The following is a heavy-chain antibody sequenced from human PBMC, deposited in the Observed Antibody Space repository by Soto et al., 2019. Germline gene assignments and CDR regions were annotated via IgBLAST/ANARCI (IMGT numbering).Heavy chain of an antibody. CDR3: ARGIAPYYFEY. D-gene: IGHD6-13*01. CDR2: ISAYNGNT. J-gene: IGHJ4*02. CDR1: GYTFTSYG. V-gene: IGHV1-18*01. Sequence: ASVKVSCKASGYTFTSYGISWVRQAPGQGLEWMGWISAYNGNTNYSQKFQGRVTITRDTSASTAYMELSSLRSEDTAVYYCARGIAPYYFEYWGQGTLVTVSS.